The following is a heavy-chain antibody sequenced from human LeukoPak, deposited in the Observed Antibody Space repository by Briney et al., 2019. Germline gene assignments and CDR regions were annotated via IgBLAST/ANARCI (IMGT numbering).Heavy chain of an antibody. CDR3: ARDRDYYGSEWYFDL. CDR1: GGSISSGGYS. Sequence: PSQTLSLTCAVSGGSISSGGYSWSWIRQPPGKGLEWIGYIYHSGSTYYNPSLKSRVTISVDTSKNQFSLKLSSVTAADTAVYYCARDRDYYGSEWYFDLWGRGTLVTVSS. CDR2: IYHSGST. D-gene: IGHD3-10*01. J-gene: IGHJ2*01. V-gene: IGHV4-30-2*01.